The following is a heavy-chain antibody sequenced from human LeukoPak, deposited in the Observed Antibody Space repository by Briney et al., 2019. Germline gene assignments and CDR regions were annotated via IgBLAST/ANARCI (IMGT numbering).Heavy chain of an antibody. CDR3: ARDGSYKLDY. CDR2: ISSSSSYI. CDR1: GFTFSSYS. Sequence: GSLRLSCAASGFTFSSYSMNWVRQAPGKGLEWVSSISSSSSYIYYADSVKGRFTISRDNAKNTLYLQMNNLRAEDTGVYYCARDGSYKLDYWGQGTLVTVSS. D-gene: IGHD1-26*01. V-gene: IGHV3-21*01. J-gene: IGHJ4*02.